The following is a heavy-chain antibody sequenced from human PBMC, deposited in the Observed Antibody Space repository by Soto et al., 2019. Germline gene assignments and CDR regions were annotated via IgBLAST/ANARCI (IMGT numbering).Heavy chain of an antibody. V-gene: IGHV4-59*12. CDR3: ARSEATVLDY. J-gene: IGHJ4*02. Sequence: SETLSLTCTVSGGSISSYYWSWIRQPPGKGLEWIGYIYYSGRTNYNPSLKSRVTISVDKFKNHFSLKLTSVTAADTAVYYCARSEATVLDYWGQGTLVTVSS. CDR1: GGSISSYY. CDR2: IYYSGRT. D-gene: IGHD4-17*01.